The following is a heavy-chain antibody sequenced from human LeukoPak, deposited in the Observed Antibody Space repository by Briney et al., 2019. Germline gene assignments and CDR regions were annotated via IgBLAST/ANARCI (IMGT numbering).Heavy chain of an antibody. V-gene: IGHV3-7*01. Sequence: GGSLRLSCEGSGFSFSSYWMTWVRQLPGKGPEWVANIRQDESERYFADSVKGRFTISRDNAKKSVYLHMSSLRAEDTALNYCARLSAYYYGSYFYYYMDVWGKGTTVTVSS. CDR1: GFSFSSYW. J-gene: IGHJ6*03. D-gene: IGHD3-10*01. CDR3: ARLSAYYYGSYFYYYMDV. CDR2: IRQDESER.